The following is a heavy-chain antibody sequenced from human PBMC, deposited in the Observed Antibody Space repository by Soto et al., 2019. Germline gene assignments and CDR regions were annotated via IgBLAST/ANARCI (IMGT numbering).Heavy chain of an antibody. D-gene: IGHD3-16*01. CDR1: GYTFTGYY. CDR2: INPNSGGT. J-gene: IGHJ3*02. V-gene: IGHV1-2*02. CDR3: AREDGVRAFDI. Sequence: ASVKVSCKASGYTFTGYYMHWVRQAPGQGLEWMGWINPNSGGTNYAQRFQGRVTMTRDTSISTAYMELSRLRSDDTAVYHCAREDGVRAFDIWGQGTMVTVSS.